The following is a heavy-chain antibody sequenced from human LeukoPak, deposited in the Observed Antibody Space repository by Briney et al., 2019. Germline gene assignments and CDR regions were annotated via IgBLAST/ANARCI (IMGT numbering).Heavy chain of an antibody. CDR2: MFYSGST. CDR1: GGSISSNSYY. CDR3: ATYSSDSGTFYN. D-gene: IGHD3-10*01. V-gene: IGHV4-39*07. Sequence: PSETLSLTCTVSGGSISSNSYYWGWIRQPPGKGLEWIGIMFYSGSTYYNPSLKSRVSISVDTSKNQFSLKLTSVTAADTAVYYCATYSSDSGTFYNWGQGALVTVSS. J-gene: IGHJ4*02.